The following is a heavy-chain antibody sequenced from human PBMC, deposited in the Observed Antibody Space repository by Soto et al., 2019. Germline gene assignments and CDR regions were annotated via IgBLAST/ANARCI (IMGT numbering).Heavy chain of an antibody. V-gene: IGHV3-23*01. J-gene: IGHJ4*02. CDR2: ISGSGDNT. Sequence: EVQLLESGGGLVQPGGSLRLSCAASGFSFDDYAMTWVRQAAGKGLEWVSAISGSGDNTYYADSGKGRVTISRDNSKNTLYLQLNRPRAEDTALYFCAKGDYSCYDLALFDYWGQGTLVTVSS. CDR1: GFSFDDYA. D-gene: IGHD5-12*01. CDR3: AKGDYSCYDLALFDY.